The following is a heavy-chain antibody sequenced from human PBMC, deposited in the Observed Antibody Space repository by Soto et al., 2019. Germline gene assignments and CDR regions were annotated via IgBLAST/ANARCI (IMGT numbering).Heavy chain of an antibody. CDR2: ISSSSSTI. D-gene: IGHD3-3*01. CDR1: GFTFSSYS. J-gene: IGHJ6*03. Sequence: GGSLRLSCAASGFTFSSYSMNWVRQAPGKGLEWVSYISSSSSTIYYADSVKGRFTISRDNAKNSLYLQMNSLRAEDTAVYYCARDGAPNFWSGYYNYMDVWGKGTTVTVSS. CDR3: ARDGAPNFWSGYYNYMDV. V-gene: IGHV3-48*01.